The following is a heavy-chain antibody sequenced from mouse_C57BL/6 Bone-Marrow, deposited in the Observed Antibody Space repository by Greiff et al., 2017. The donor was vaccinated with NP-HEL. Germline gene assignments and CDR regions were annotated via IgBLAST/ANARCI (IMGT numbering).Heavy chain of an antibody. CDR2: IDPENGDT. J-gene: IGHJ2*01. Sequence: VHVKQSGAELVRPGASVKLSCTASGFNIKGDYMHWVKQRPEQGLEWIGWIDPENGDTEYASKFQGKATITADTSSNTAYLQLSSLTSEDTAVYYCTTFRLLYFDYWGQGTTLTVSS. D-gene: IGHD1-1*01. CDR1: GFNIKGDY. CDR3: TTFRLLYFDY. V-gene: IGHV14-4*01.